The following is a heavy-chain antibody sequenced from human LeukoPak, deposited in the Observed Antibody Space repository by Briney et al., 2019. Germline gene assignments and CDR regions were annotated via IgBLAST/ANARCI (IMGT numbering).Heavy chain of an antibody. J-gene: IGHJ4*02. Sequence: SETLSLTCTVSGGSSSSGGYYWSWIRQHPGKGLEWIGYIYYSGSTYYNPSLKSRVTISVDTSKNQFSLKLSSVTAADTAVYYCASSQWEGVTIFDYWGQGTLVTVSS. CDR3: ASSQWEGVTIFDY. D-gene: IGHD4-17*01. V-gene: IGHV4-31*03. CDR1: GGSSSSGGYY. CDR2: IYYSGST.